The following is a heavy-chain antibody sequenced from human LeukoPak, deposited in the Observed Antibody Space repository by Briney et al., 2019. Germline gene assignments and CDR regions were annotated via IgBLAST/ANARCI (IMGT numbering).Heavy chain of an antibody. CDR3: ARLENEDYFDY. V-gene: IGHV4-59*08. CDR1: GGSISSYY. J-gene: IGHJ4*02. D-gene: IGHD1-1*01. CDR2: IYYSGST. Sequence: SETLSLTCTVSGGSISSYYWSWIRQPPGKGLEWIGYIYYSGSTNYNPSLKSRVTISVDTSKNQFSLKLSSVTAADTAVYYCARLENEDYFDYWGQGTLDTVSS.